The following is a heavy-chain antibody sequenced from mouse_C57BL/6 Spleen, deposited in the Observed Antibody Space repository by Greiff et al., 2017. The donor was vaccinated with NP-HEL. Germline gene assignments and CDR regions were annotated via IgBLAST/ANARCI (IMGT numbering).Heavy chain of an antibody. CDR3: ARLDNGSGYDD. CDR2: IDPSDSYT. V-gene: IGHV1-69*01. D-gene: IGHD1-1*01. CDR1: GYTFTSYW. J-gene: IGHJ2*01. Sequence: QVQLQQPGAELVMPGASVKLSCKASGYTFTSYWMHWVKQRPGQGLEWIGEIDPSDSYTNYNQKFKGKSTLTVDKSSSTAYMQLSSLTSEDSAVYYCARLDNGSGYDDWGQGTTVTVSS.